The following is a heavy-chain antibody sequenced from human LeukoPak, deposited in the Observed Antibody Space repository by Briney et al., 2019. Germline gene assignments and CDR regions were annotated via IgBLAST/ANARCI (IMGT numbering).Heavy chain of an antibody. Sequence: GESLKISCKGSGYRFSNYWIAWVRQMPGKGLEWMGIIYPGDSDTRYSPSFQGQVTISVDKSINTAYLQWSSLKASDTAMYYCARALRDCSSSSCYGSNWFDPWGQGTLVTVSS. D-gene: IGHD2-2*01. CDR3: ARALRDCSSSSCYGSNWFDP. V-gene: IGHV5-51*01. CDR1: GYRFSNYW. J-gene: IGHJ5*02. CDR2: IYPGDSDT.